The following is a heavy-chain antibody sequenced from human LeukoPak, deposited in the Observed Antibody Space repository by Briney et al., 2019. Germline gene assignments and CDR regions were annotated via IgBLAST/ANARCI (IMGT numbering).Heavy chain of an antibody. CDR2: ISGSGGST. CDR3: AKDRGAAAGIGY. CDR1: GFTFSSYS. Sequence: GGSLRLSCAASGFTFSSYSMNWVRQAPGKGLEWVSAISGSGGSTYYADSVKGRFTISRDNSKNTLYLQMNSLRAEDTAVYYCAKDRGAAAGIGYWGQGTLVTVSS. J-gene: IGHJ4*02. V-gene: IGHV3-23*01. D-gene: IGHD6-13*01.